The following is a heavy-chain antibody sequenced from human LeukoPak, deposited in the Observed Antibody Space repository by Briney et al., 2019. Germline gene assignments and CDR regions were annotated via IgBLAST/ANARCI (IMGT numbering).Heavy chain of an antibody. V-gene: IGHV3-53*01. D-gene: IGHD5-24*01. J-gene: IGHJ6*02. CDR1: GFTVSSNY. CDR2: IYSGGST. Sequence: GGSLRLSCAASGFTVSSNYMSWARQAPGKGLEWVSIIYSGGSTYYADSVKGRFTISRDNSKNTLYLQMNSLRAEDTAMYYCARSRRDGYNYYYYGMDVWGQGTTVTVS. CDR3: ARSRRDGYNYYYYGMDV.